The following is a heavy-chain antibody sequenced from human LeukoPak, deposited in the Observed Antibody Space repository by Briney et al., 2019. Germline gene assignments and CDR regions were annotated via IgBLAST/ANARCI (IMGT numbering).Heavy chain of an antibody. D-gene: IGHD2-15*01. Sequence: PGESLKISCKGSEYSFTMYWIAWVPQIPGKGLELMGIYYPGDSDSRYSPSFQGQVTISADKSISTAYLQWSSLKASDTAMYYCARRGFCSGGNCFSNAFDIWGQGTMVTVSS. CDR2: YYPGDSDS. CDR3: ARRGFCSGGNCFSNAFDI. V-gene: IGHV5-51*01. CDR1: EYSFTMYW. J-gene: IGHJ3*02.